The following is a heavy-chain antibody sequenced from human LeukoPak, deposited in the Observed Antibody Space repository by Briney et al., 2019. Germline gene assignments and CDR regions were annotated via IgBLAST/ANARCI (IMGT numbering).Heavy chain of an antibody. Sequence: ASVKVSCKASGYTFTGYYMHWVRQAPGQGLEWMGGINPNSGGKSYAQKFQGRVTMTRDTSISTAYMELSRLRSDDTAVYYCASDLMDYSNPMDVWGKGTTVTVSS. J-gene: IGHJ6*03. D-gene: IGHD4-11*01. V-gene: IGHV1-2*02. CDR3: ASDLMDYSNPMDV. CDR2: INPNSGGK. CDR1: GYTFTGYY.